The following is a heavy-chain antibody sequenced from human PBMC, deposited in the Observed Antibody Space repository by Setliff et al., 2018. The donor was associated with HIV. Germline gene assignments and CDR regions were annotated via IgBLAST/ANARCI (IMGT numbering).Heavy chain of an antibody. D-gene: IGHD1-26*01. Sequence: SETLSLTCTVSGGSISSGSYYWSWIRQPAGKGLEWIGRIYTNGSTNYNPSLKSRVTISVDTSKNQFSLKLSSVTAADTAVYYCARAYSGSFDYWGQGTLVTVSS. CDR2: IYTNGST. J-gene: IGHJ4*02. V-gene: IGHV4-61*02. CDR1: GGSISSGSYY. CDR3: ARAYSGSFDY.